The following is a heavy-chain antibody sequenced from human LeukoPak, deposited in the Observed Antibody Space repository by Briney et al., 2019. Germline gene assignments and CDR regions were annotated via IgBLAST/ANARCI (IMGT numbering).Heavy chain of an antibody. CDR2: ISYDGSNK. V-gene: IGHV3-30-3*01. J-gene: IGHJ4*02. CDR1: GFTFSSYA. Sequence: GGSLRLSCAASGFTFSSYAMHWVRQAPGKGLEWVAVISYDGSNKYYADSVKGRFTISRDNSKNTLYLQMNSLRAEDTAVYYCASGVPLWFGELYPLGYWGQGTLVTVSS. CDR3: ASGVPLWFGELYPLGY. D-gene: IGHD3-10*01.